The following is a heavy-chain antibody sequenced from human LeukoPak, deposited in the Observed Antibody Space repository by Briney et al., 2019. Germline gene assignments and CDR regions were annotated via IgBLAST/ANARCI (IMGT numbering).Heavy chain of an antibody. V-gene: IGHV3-15*01. D-gene: IGHD6-13*01. Sequence: PGGSLRLSCATSGFTFSDAWMSWVRQAPGKGLECVGRIKSNASGETTDYPAPVRGRFTISRDDSKNMVYLQMTSLNIEDTAVYYCVSDVPSSIAQIDYWGQGTLVTVSS. CDR1: GFTFSDAW. CDR2: IKSNASGETT. CDR3: VSDVPSSIAQIDY. J-gene: IGHJ4*02.